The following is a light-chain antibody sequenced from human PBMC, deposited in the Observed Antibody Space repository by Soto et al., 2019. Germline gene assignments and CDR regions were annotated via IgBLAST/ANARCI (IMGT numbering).Light chain of an antibody. CDR3: CSYAGSSYV. Sequence: QSALTQRRSVSGSPGQSVTISCTGTSSDVGGYNYVSWYQQHPGKAPKLMIYDASKRPSGVPDRFSGSKSGNTASLTISGLQAEDEADYYCCSYAGSSYVFGTGTKVTVL. V-gene: IGLV2-11*01. CDR1: SSDVGGYNY. J-gene: IGLJ1*01. CDR2: DAS.